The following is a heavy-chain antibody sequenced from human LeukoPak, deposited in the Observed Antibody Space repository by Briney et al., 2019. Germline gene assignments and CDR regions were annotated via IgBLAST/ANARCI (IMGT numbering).Heavy chain of an antibody. D-gene: IGHD3-3*01. Sequence: GGSLRLSCAASGFTFSSYAIHWVRQAPGKGLEWVAVISYDGSNKYYADSVKGRFTISRDNSKNTLYLQMNSLRAEDTAVYYCARDLSLEFDYWGQGTLVTVSS. J-gene: IGHJ4*02. V-gene: IGHV3-30*04. CDR1: GFTFSSYA. CDR3: ARDLSLEFDY. CDR2: ISYDGSNK.